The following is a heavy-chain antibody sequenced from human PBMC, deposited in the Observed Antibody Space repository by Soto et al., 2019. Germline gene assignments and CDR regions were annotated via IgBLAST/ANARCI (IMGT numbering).Heavy chain of an antibody. J-gene: IGHJ6*02. V-gene: IGHV3-9*01. CDR2: ISWNSGSI. Sequence: GGSLRLSCAASGFTFDDYAMHWVRQAPGKGLEWVSGISWNSGSIGYADSVKGRFTISRDNAKNSLYLQMNSLRAEDTALYYCAKDLGPLGVVIARSYGMDVWGQGTTVTVSS. CDR3: AKDLGPLGVVIARSYGMDV. CDR1: GFTFDDYA. D-gene: IGHD3-3*01.